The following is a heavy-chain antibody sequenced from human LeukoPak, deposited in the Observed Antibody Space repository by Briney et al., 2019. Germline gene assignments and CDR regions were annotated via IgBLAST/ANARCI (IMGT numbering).Heavy chain of an antibody. CDR3: ASTGTTVVTPGAFDI. CDR2: IYYSGST. V-gene: IGHV4-39*07. J-gene: IGHJ3*02. Sequence: SETLSLTCTVPGGSISSSSYYWGWIRQPPGKGLEWIGSIYYSGSTYYNPSLKSRVTISVDTSKNQFSLKLSSVTAADTAVYYCASTGTTVVTPGAFDIWGQGTMVTVSS. D-gene: IGHD4-23*01. CDR1: GGSISSSSYY.